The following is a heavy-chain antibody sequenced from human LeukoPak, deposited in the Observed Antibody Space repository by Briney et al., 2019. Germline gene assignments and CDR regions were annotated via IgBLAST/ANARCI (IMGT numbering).Heavy chain of an antibody. CDR1: GYTFTGYY. D-gene: IGHD3-3*01. J-gene: IGHJ5*02. V-gene: IGHV1-2*02. CDR3: ARVRGGTIFGVANNWFDP. CDR2: INPNSGGT. Sequence: GASVKVSCKASGYTFTGYYMHWVRQAPGQGLEWMGWINPNSGGTNYAQKFQGRVTMTRDTSISTAYMELSRLRSDDTAVYYCARVRGGTIFGVANNWFDPWGQGTLVTVSS.